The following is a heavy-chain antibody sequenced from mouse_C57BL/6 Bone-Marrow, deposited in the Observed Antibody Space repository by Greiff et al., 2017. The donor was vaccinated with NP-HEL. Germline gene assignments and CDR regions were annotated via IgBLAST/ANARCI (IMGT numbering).Heavy chain of an antibody. J-gene: IGHJ3*01. CDR2: IDPSDGYT. D-gene: IGHD1-1*02. CDR3: TRGYYGWFAY. Sequence: VQLQQPGAELVKPGASVKLSCKASGYTFTSYWMQWVKQRPGQGLEWIGEIDPSDGYTNYNQKFKGKATLTVDTSSSTAYMQRSSLTSEDSAVYYGTRGYYGWFAYWGQGTVVTVSA. V-gene: IGHV1-50*01. CDR1: GYTFTSYW.